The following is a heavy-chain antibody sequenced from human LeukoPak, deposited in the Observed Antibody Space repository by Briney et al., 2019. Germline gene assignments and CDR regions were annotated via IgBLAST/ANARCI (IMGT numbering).Heavy chain of an antibody. CDR3: TKEEHIDGRFVTLDY. Sequence: PGGSLRLSCAASGFTFSSYVMSWVRQAPGKGLEWVSAITGDGGGTNYVDSVKGRFTISRDNSKNTLFLQTSSLRAEDTALYYCTKEEHIDGRFVTLDYWGQGALVTVSS. V-gene: IGHV3-23*01. CDR2: ITGDGGGT. D-gene: IGHD3-3*01. J-gene: IGHJ4*02. CDR1: GFTFSSYV.